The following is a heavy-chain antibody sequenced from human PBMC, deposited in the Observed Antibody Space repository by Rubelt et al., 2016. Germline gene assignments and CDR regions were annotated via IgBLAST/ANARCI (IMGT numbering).Heavy chain of an antibody. Sequence: EIQLVESGGGLVKPGGSLRLSCAASGFTFSIYRMKWFRQAPGKGLEWVSSISSVGDYIYYADSVRGRFTISRDNAKNSLYLQKNILRAEDTAGDYGARGYKWGERPIDAADFWGRGTMVAGSS. D-gene: IGHD1-1*01. CDR3: ARGYKWGERPIDAADF. CDR1: GFTFSIYR. V-gene: IGHV3-21*02. CDR2: ISSVGDYI. J-gene: IGHJ3*01.